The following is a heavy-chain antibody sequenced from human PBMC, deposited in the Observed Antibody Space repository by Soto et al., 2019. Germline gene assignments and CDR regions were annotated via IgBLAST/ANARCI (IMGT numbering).Heavy chain of an antibody. CDR1: GGSFSGYY. Sequence: LSLTCAVYGGSFSGYYWSWIRQPPGRGLEWIGEINHSGSTNYNPSLKSRVTISVDTSKNQFSLKLSSVTAADTAVYYCARSKTRMITFGGVIVAPLFDYWGQGTLVTVSS. D-gene: IGHD3-16*02. J-gene: IGHJ4*02. CDR3: ARSKTRMITFGGVIVAPLFDY. V-gene: IGHV4-34*01. CDR2: INHSGST.